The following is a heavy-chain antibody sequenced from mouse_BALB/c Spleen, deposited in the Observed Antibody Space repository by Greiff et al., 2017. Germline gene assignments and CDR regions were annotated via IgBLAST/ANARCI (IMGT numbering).Heavy chain of an antibody. D-gene: IGHD4-1*01. CDR2: ISDGGSYT. CDR3: ARGLTGIYYFDY. V-gene: IGHV5-4*02. J-gene: IGHJ2*01. Sequence: EVQVVESGGGLVKPGGSLKLSCAASGFTFSDYYMYWVRQTPEKRLEWVATISDGGSYTYYPDSVKGRFTISGDNAKNNLYLQMSSLKSEDTAMYYCARGLTGIYYFDYWGQGTTLTVSS. CDR1: GFTFSDYY.